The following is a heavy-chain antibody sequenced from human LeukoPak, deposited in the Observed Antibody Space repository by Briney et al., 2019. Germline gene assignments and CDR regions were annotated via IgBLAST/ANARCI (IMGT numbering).Heavy chain of an antibody. CDR2: MSGVGGHT. J-gene: IGHJ4*02. Sequence: GGSLRLSCAASGFTLSSYAMSWVRQAPGKGLEWVSAMSGVGGHTYDSDSVKGRFTISRDNSKNTLYLQMNSLRAEDTAVYYCAKSSGYDFLAFDYWGQGTLVTVSS. V-gene: IGHV3-23*01. D-gene: IGHD3-3*01. CDR3: AKSSGYDFLAFDY. CDR1: GFTLSSYA.